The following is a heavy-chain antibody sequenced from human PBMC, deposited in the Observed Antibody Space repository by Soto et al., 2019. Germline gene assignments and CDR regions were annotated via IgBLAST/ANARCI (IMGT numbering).Heavy chain of an antibody. CDR2: ITSDTKTI. D-gene: IGHD6-19*01. CDR1: GFRFSIYS. V-gene: IGHV3-48*02. Sequence: EVQLVESGGALVQRGGSLTLSCAASGFRFSIYSMNWVRQAPGKGLEWSAYITSDTKTIKYAESVKGRFTISRDNAKNSVYLQMDNLSDKDTAVYYCARSVEGHFDYWGQGTVVTVSS. CDR3: ARSVEGHFDY. J-gene: IGHJ4*02.